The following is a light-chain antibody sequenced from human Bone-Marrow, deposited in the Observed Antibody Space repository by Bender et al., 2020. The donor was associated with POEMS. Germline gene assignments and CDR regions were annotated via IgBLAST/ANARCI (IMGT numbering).Light chain of an antibody. V-gene: IGLV3-21*03. Sequence: SYVLTQPPSVSVAPGKPARITCGGHNMGEKTVQWYQQKPGQAPVLVVRDDVDRPSGIPERFSGSNSGNPAPLTLSRVEVGDEADYYCQVWDRSTDPVFGGGPKLTVL. CDR1: NMGEKT. CDR2: DDV. CDR3: QVWDRSTDPV. J-gene: IGLJ2*01.